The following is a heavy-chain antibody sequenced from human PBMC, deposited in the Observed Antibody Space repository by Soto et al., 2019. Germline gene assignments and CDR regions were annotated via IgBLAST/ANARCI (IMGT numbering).Heavy chain of an antibody. CDR1: GFTFSSYA. CDR2: ITGSGDYT. J-gene: IGHJ3*01. V-gene: IGHV3-23*01. CDR3: GKDPNGDYLGAFDF. Sequence: EVQMLESGGGLVQPGGSLRLSCAASGFTFSSYALTWVRQAPGKGLEWVSSITGSGDYTRYTDSVKGRFTITRDNAKNPLFLQMKSLRADDTAIYYCGKDPNGDYLGAFDFWGQGTMVTVSS. D-gene: IGHD4-17*01.